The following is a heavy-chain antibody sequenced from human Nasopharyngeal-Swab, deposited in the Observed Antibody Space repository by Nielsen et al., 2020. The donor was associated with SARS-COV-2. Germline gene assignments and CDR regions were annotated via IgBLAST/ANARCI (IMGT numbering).Heavy chain of an antibody. J-gene: IGHJ4*02. D-gene: IGHD2-2*01. CDR3: ARAIYCSSTSCFGFDY. Sequence: GGSLRLSCAASGFTFDDYAMHWVRQAPGKGLEWVSGISWNSGSIGYADSVKGRFTISRDNSKNTLYLQMNSLRAEDTAVYYCARAIYCSSTSCFGFDYWGQGTLVTVSS. CDR2: ISWNSGSI. V-gene: IGHV3-9*01. CDR1: GFTFDDYA.